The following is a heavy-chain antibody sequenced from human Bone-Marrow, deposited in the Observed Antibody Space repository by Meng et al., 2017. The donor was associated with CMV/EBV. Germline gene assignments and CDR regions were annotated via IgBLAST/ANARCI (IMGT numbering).Heavy chain of an antibody. D-gene: IGHD4-11*01. CDR2: ISGGGGTT. CDR3: AKDVGYSNPYYFDF. V-gene: IGHV3-23*01. J-gene: IGHJ4*02. Sequence: SGFTFSSDAINWVRQAPGKGLEWVSSISGGGGTTYYADSVKGRFTTSRDSSKNTLYLQMNSLRAEDTALYYCAKDVGYSNPYYFDFWGRGTLVTVSS. CDR1: GFTFSSDA.